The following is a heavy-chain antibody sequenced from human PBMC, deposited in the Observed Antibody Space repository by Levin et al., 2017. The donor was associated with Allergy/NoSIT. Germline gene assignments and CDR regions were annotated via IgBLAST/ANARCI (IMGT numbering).Heavy chain of an antibody. CDR2: IYYSGET. CDR3: RRAQTGYVSPFDF. V-gene: IGHV4-31*03. D-gene: IGHD3-9*01. CDR1: GGSTRLGGYY. J-gene: IGHJ4*02. Sequence: SETLSLTCSVSGGSTRLGGYYWGWIRQHPVKGLEWLGYIYYSGETFYNPSVESRLVISHDSSENQFSLKLTSLTAADTAVYYCRRAQTGYVSPFDFWGPGTLVTVSS.